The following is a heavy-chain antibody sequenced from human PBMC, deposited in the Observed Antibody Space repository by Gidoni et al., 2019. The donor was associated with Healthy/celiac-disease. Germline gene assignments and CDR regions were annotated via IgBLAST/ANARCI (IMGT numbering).Heavy chain of an antibody. D-gene: IGHD3-3*01. Sequence: QVQLVQSGAEVKKPWSSVKVSCKASGGTFSSYALSWVRQAPVQGLEWKGGIIPIFGTANYAQKFQGRVTITADESTSTAYMELSSLRSEDTAVYYCARVHFQFGVVYYYYYYMDVWGKGTTVTVSS. J-gene: IGHJ6*03. CDR2: IIPIFGTA. CDR3: ARVHFQFGVVYYYYYYMDV. V-gene: IGHV1-69*01. CDR1: GGTFSSYA.